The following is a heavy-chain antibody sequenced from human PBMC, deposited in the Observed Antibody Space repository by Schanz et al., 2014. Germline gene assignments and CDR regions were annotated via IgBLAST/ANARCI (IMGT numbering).Heavy chain of an antibody. CDR3: ARGGPEYYFDD. V-gene: IGHV3-66*01. CDR2: IYIGGNT. CDR1: GFSVGNKY. Sequence: EVQLVESGGGLVQPGGSLRLSCAASGFSVGNKYMNWVRQAPGKGLEWVSFIYIGGNTYYADSAKGRFTISRDNSKNTVYIQMNSLRAEDTAVYYCARGGPEYYFDDWGQGTLVIVSS. J-gene: IGHJ4*02.